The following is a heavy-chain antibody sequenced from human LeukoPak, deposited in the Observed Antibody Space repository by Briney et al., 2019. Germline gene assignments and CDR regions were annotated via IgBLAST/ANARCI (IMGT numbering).Heavy chain of an antibody. D-gene: IGHD5-12*01. CDR3: AREYGYDLGAAPDY. CDR1: GFTFSSYA. V-gene: IGHV3-30-3*01. CDR2: ISYDGSNK. J-gene: IGHJ4*02. Sequence: QSGGSLRLSCAASGFTFSSYAMHWVRQAPGKGLEWVAVISYDGSNKYYADSVKGRFTISRDNSKNTLYLQMNSLRAEDTAVYYCAREYGYDLGAAPDYWGQGTLVTVSS.